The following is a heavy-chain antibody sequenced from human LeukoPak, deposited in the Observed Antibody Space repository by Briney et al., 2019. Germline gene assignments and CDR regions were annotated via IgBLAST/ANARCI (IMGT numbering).Heavy chain of an antibody. D-gene: IGHD3-22*01. Sequence: PGGSLRLSCAASGFTFGDYGMSWVRQVPGKGLEWVSGINWNGSGAGYADSVKGRFTISRDNAKNSLYLQMNSLRAEDTAVYYCARVLITMIVHDAFDIWGQGTMVTVSS. CDR3: ARVLITMIVHDAFDI. CDR2: INWNGSGA. V-gene: IGHV3-20*04. J-gene: IGHJ3*02. CDR1: GFTFGDYG.